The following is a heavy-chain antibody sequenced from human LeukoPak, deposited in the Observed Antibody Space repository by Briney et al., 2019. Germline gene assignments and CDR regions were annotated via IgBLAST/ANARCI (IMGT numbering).Heavy chain of an antibody. CDR2: IIHSGST. CDR3: AGIGGVAGRDY. CDR1: GGSISSGGYS. D-gene: IGHD6-19*01. J-gene: IGHJ4*02. V-gene: IGHV4-30-2*01. Sequence: SQTLSLTCAVSGGSISSGGYSWSWIRQPPGKGLEWIGEIIHSGSTNYNPSLKSRVTISADTSKKQFSLKMSSVTAADTAVYYCAGIGGVAGRDYWGQGTLVTVSS.